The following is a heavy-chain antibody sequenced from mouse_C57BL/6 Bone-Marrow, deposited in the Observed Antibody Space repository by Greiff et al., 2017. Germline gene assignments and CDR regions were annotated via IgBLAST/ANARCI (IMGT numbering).Heavy chain of an antibody. J-gene: IGHJ3*01. Sequence: VQLQQSGAELVRPGASVKLSCTASGFNIKDDYLHWVKQRPEQGLEWIGWIDSENGDTEYASKFQGKATITADTSSNTAYLQLSCLTSEDTAVYYCTTPPTVPARGWFAYWGQGTLVTVSA. V-gene: IGHV14-4*01. D-gene: IGHD3-1*01. CDR3: TTPPTVPARGWFAY. CDR2: IDSENGDT. CDR1: GFNIKDDY.